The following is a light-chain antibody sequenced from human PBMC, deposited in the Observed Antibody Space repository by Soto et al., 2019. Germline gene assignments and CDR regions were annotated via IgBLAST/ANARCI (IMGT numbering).Light chain of an antibody. V-gene: IGKV3-15*01. CDR3: QQYTNWPKT. J-gene: IGKJ1*01. Sequence: EIVMTQSPATLSVSPGERATLSCGASQSVSSNLAWYQQKPGQAPRLLIYGASTRATGIPARFSGSGSGTEFTLTISSLQSEDFAVYYCQQYTNWPKTFGQGTKV. CDR2: GAS. CDR1: QSVSSN.